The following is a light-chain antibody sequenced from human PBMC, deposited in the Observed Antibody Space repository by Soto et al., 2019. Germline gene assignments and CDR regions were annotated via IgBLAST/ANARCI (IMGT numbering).Light chain of an antibody. J-gene: IGLJ1*01. CDR2: ENN. CDR3: GTWDSSLSAYV. CDR1: SSNIGNNY. V-gene: IGLV1-51*02. Sequence: VLTQPPSVSASPGQKVTISCSGSSSNIGNNYVSWYQQLPGTAPKLLIYENNKRPSGIPDRFSGSKSGTSATLGITGLQTGDEADYYCGTWDSSLSAYVFGTGTKVTVL.